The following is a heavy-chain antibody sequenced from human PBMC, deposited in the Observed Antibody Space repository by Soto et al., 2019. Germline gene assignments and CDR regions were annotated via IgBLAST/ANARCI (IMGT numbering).Heavy chain of an antibody. V-gene: IGHV3-66*01. J-gene: IGHJ3*02. CDR1: GFIVSDTY. Sequence: EVQLVESGGGLVQPGGSLRLSCTASGFIVSDTYVNWVRQAPGKGLEWVSVISNRGDTHYADSVRGRFSLSRDISDNTLHLQMNNLRVEDKAVYYCAREPRYCRGGSCSITGDAYDIWGQGTMVTFSS. CDR2: ISNRGDT. CDR3: AREPRYCRGGSCSITGDAYDI. D-gene: IGHD2-15*01.